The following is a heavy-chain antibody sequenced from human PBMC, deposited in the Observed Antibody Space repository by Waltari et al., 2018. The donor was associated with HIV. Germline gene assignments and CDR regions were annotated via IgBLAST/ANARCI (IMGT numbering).Heavy chain of an antibody. CDR1: GPSISSRRYY. Sequence: QLLLQESGPGLVRPSETLSLTCTVTGPSISSRRYYWGWVRQPPGKGLEWIVSTMYSGGPSNNPSLNGRVAIPLDTSRNQFSLNLTSVTAADTALYYCARHDGTSYYFGSDMNPRPFSFWFASWGQGILVTVSS. D-gene: IGHD3-10*01. CDR3: ARHDGTSYYFGSDMNPRPFSFWFAS. V-gene: IGHV4-39*01. J-gene: IGHJ5*01. CDR2: TMYSGGP.